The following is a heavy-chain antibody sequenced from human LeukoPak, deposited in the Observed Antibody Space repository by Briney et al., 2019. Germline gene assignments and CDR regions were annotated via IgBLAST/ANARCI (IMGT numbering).Heavy chain of an antibody. J-gene: IGHJ4*02. CDR3: ARGRLVEWLTLSPFLDY. Sequence: PSETLSLTCAVYGGSFSGYYWSWIRQPPGKGLEWIGEINHSGSTNYNPSLKSRVTISVDTSKNQFSLKLSSVTAADTAVYYCARGRLVEWLTLSPFLDYWGQGTLVTVSS. CDR2: INHSGST. CDR1: GGSFSGYY. D-gene: IGHD3-3*01. V-gene: IGHV4-34*01.